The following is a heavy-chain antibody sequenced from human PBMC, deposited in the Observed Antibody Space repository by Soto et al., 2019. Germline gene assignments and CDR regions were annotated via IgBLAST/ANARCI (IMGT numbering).Heavy chain of an antibody. Sequence: GGSLRLSCAASGFTFSSYAMSWVRQAPGKGLEWVSAISGSGGSTYYADSVKGRFTISRDNSKNTLYLQMNSLRAEDTAVYYCANIVVVVAAMVIPFDIWGQGTMVTVSS. CDR1: GFTFSSYA. CDR2: ISGSGGST. D-gene: IGHD2-15*01. V-gene: IGHV3-23*01. CDR3: ANIVVVVAAMVIPFDI. J-gene: IGHJ3*02.